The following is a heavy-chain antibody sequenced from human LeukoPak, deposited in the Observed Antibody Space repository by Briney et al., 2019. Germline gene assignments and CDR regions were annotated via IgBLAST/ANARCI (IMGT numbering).Heavy chain of an antibody. CDR1: GDSINSPDL. Sequence: PSETLSLTCTVSGDSINSPDLWSWVRQPPGKGLEWIGEMYLSGTTHSNPSVKSRVTISIDKFKNQFFLNLSSVTAADTAVYYCAGLVGRYSSGLYYYYFDYWGQGTLVTVSS. V-gene: IGHV4-4*02. D-gene: IGHD3-22*01. CDR2: MYLSGTT. CDR3: AGLVGRYSSGLYYYYFDY. J-gene: IGHJ4*02.